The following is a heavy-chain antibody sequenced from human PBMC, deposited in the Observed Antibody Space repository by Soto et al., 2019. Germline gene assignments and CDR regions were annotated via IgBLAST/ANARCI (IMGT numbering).Heavy chain of an antibody. CDR2: ISVSGSTI. CDR3: ARDRTYDATGLDY. J-gene: IGHJ4*02. CDR1: GFIFSDYY. Sequence: QVQLVESGGGLAKPGGSLRLSCAASGFIFSDYYMTWIRQTPGKGLEWVAYISVSGSTIYYADSVEGRFTISRDNAKNSVFLQMPSLGADDTAVYYCARDRTYDATGLDYWGPGTVVTVSS. D-gene: IGHD2-15*01. V-gene: IGHV3-11*01.